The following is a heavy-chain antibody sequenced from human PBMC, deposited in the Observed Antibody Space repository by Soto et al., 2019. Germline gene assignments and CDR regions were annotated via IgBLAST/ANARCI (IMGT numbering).Heavy chain of an antibody. CDR1: GYSFTSSL. Sequence: GESLKISCTGAGYSFTSSLSCWVRQMPGKGLEWMGIIYPGDSDTRYSPSFQGQVTISADKSISTAYLQWSSMKASDTAMYYCARTGASSGYYSPFRDSSAFDIWGQGTMVTVSS. D-gene: IGHD3-22*01. CDR2: IYPGDSDT. J-gene: IGHJ3*02. V-gene: IGHV5-51*03. CDR3: ARTGASSGYYSPFRDSSAFDI.